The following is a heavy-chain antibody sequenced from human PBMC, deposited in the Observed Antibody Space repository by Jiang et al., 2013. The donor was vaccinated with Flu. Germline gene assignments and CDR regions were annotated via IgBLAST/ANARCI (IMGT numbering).Heavy chain of an antibody. J-gene: IGHJ4*02. D-gene: IGHD3-9*01. CDR2: IIPIFGTA. CDR3: ARERGPDILTGYPFDY. V-gene: IGHV1-69*06. Sequence: ISWVRQAPGQGLEWMGGIIPIFGTANYAQKFQGRVTITADKSTSTAYMELSSLRSEDTAVYYCARERGPDILTGYPFDYWGQGTLVTVSS.